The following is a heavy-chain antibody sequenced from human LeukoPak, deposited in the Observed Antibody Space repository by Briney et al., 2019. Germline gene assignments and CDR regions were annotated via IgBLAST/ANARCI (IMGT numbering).Heavy chain of an antibody. Sequence: SVKASCKASGGAFSSYAISWVRQAPGQGLEWMGRIIPILGIANYAQKFQGRVTITADKSTSTAYMELSSLRSEDTAVYYCARAGEDVVLVPAPVGGSPYNWFDPWGQGTLVTVSS. CDR1: GGAFSSYA. V-gene: IGHV1-69*04. CDR2: IIPILGIA. D-gene: IGHD2-2*01. J-gene: IGHJ5*02. CDR3: ARAGEDVVLVPAPVGGSPYNWFDP.